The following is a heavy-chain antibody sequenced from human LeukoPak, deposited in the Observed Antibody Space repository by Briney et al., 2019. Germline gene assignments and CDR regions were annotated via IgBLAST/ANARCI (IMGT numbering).Heavy chain of an antibody. V-gene: IGHV1-69*05. CDR3: AVSRADSSGYYSDY. D-gene: IGHD3-22*01. CDR2: IIPIFGTA. Sequence: SVKVSCKASGGTFGSYAISWVRQAPGQGLEWMGRIIPIFGTANYAQKFQGRVTITTDESTSTAYMELSSLRSEDTAVYYCAVSRADSSGYYSDYWGQGTLVTVSS. J-gene: IGHJ4*02. CDR1: GGTFGSYA.